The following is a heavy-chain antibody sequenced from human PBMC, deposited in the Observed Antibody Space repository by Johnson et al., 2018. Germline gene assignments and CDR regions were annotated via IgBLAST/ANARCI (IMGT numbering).Heavy chain of an antibody. J-gene: IGHJ6*02. D-gene: IGHD3-16*01. CDR3: AAGGGLDV. CDR2: ISGDGSST. CDR1: GFTFNIYW. V-gene: IGHV3-74*02. Sequence: VQLVQSGGGLVQPGGSLRLPCAASGFTFNIYWMHWVRQTPGKGLVWVSRISGDGSSTDYAVSVKDRFTISRGNAKNTVYLQINSLSAEDTAVYHCAAGGGLDVWGQGTTVTVSS.